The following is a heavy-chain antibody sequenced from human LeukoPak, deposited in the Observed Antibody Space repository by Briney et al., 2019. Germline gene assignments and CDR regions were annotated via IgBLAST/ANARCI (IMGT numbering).Heavy chain of an antibody. CDR1: GASISSSAYY. J-gene: IGHJ5*02. V-gene: IGHV4-39*01. CDR2: IGGSNYYRGST. Sequence: KPSETLSLTCTVSGASISSSAYYWGWIRRPPGKGLEWIGSIGGSNYYRGSTYYNPSLKSRVTIHVDTSKDQFSLKLSSVTAADTAVYYCARLETSVTEHNWFDPWGQGTLVTVSS. D-gene: IGHD2-21*02. CDR3: ARLETSVTEHNWFDP.